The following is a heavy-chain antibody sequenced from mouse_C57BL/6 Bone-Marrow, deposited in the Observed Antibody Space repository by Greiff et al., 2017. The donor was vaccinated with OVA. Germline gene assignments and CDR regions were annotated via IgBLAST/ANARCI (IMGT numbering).Heavy chain of an antibody. V-gene: IGHV5-16*01. CDR2: INYDGSST. CDR1: GFTFSDYY. D-gene: IGHD1-1*01. CDR3: AREGSRSMRLQRGYYFDY. J-gene: IGHJ2*01. Sequence: EVKLVESEGGLVQPGSSMKLSCTASGFTFSDYYMAWVRQVPEKGLEWVANINYDGSSTYYLDSLKSRFITSRDNAKNILYLQMRSLKTEDTATNYCAREGSRSMRLQRGYYFDYWGQGTTVTVSA.